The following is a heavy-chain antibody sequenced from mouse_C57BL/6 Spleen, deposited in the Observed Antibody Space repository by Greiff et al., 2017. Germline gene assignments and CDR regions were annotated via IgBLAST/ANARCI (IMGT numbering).Heavy chain of an antibody. Sequence: QVQLQQSGAELVKPGASVKISCKASGYAFSSYWMNWVKQRPGKGLEWIGQIYPGDGDTNYNGKFKGKATLTADKSSSTAYMQLSSLTSEDSAVYFWARSATTVVATPYFDYWGQGTTLTVSS. D-gene: IGHD1-1*01. CDR3: ARSATTVVATPYFDY. CDR2: IYPGDGDT. J-gene: IGHJ2*01. V-gene: IGHV1-80*01. CDR1: GYAFSSYW.